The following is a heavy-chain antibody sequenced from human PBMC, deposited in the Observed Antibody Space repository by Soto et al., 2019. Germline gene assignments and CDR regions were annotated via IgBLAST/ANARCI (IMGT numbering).Heavy chain of an antibody. CDR3: ARDRGDSSSWFDY. J-gene: IGHJ4*02. CDR2: INHSGST. Sequence: QVQLQQWGAGLLKPSETLSPTCAVYGGSFSGYYWSWIRQPPGKGLEWIGEINHSGSTNYNPSLKSRVTISVDTSKNQFSLKLSSVTAADTAVYYCARDRGDSSSWFDYWGQGTLVTVSS. V-gene: IGHV4-34*01. CDR1: GGSFSGYY. D-gene: IGHD6-13*01.